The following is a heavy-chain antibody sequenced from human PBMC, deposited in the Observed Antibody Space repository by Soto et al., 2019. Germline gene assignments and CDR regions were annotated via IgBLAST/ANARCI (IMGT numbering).Heavy chain of an antibody. Sequence: PVGSLRLSCASSVFTFSTYSINCVRHAPGKGLEWVSYISSTSSAIYYADSVKGRFTISRDNAKNSLYLQMNSLRDEDTAVYYCARSGGSGIIIYYFEYWGQGTLVSVSS. CDR3: ARSGGSGIIIYYFEY. J-gene: IGHJ4*02. CDR2: ISSTSSAI. CDR1: VFTFSTYS. D-gene: IGHD2-21*01. V-gene: IGHV3-48*02.